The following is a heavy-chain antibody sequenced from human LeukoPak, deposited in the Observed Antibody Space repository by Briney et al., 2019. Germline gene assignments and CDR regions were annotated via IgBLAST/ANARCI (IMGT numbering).Heavy chain of an antibody. V-gene: IGHV3-7*05. D-gene: IGHD6-13*01. CDR3: ARDGAGAGNDFDY. CDR1: GFTFSSYA. J-gene: IGHJ4*02. Sequence: GGSLRLPCAASGFTFSSYAMSWVRQAPGKGLEWVANIKQDGSEKYCVDSVKGRFTISRDNAKNSLYLQMSSLRAEDTAVYYCARDGAGAGNDFDYWGQGTLVTVSS. CDR2: IKQDGSEK.